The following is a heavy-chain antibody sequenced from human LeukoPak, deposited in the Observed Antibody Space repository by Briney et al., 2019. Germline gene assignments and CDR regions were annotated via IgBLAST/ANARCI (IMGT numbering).Heavy chain of an antibody. D-gene: IGHD6-19*01. CDR1: GGSFSGYY. CDR2: FYYGGTT. CDR3: ARRPSRGWGSDWYFDL. Sequence: SETLSLTCAVYGGSFSGYYWSWIRQPPGKGLEWIGYFYYGGTTDSNPSLERRVTISVDTSKNQFSLRLRSVTAADTAVYFCARRPSRGWGSDWYFDLWGRGTLVTVSS. V-gene: IGHV4-34*11. J-gene: IGHJ2*01.